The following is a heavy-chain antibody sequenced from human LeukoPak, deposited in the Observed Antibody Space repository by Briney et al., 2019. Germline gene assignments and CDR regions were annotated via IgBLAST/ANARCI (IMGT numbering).Heavy chain of an antibody. CDR2: ISYDGSNK. J-gene: IGHJ6*02. V-gene: IGHV3-30*19. D-gene: IGHD3-22*01. CDR1: GFTFSSYG. Sequence: GGSLRLSCAASGFTFSSYGMHWVRQAPGKGLEWVAVISYDGSNKYYADSVKGRFTISRDNSKNTLYLQMNSLRAEDTAVYYCARPYYYDSSGYSYYYGMDVWGQGTTVTVSS. CDR3: ARPYYYDSSGYSYYYGMDV.